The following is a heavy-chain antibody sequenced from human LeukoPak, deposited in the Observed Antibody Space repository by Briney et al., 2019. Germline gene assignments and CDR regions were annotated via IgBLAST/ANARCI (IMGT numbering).Heavy chain of an antibody. J-gene: IGHJ6*02. CDR2: IYYSGST. CDR1: GDSISSYY. Sequence: KPSETLSLTCTVSGDSISSYYWSWIRQPPGKGLEWIGYIYYSGSTNYNPSLKSRVTISVDTSKNQFSLKLSSVTAADTAVYYCARLSWIVGVNSPGLYYGMDVWGQGTTVTVSS. CDR3: ARLSWIVGVNSPGLYYGMDV. V-gene: IGHV4-59*08. D-gene: IGHD3-22*01.